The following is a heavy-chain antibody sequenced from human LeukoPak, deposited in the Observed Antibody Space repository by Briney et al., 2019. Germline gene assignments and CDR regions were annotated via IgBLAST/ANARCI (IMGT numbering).Heavy chain of an antibody. Sequence: SETLSLTCTVSGGSINYYYWSWIRQPPGKELEWIAYIYYNGSTNYNPSLKSRVTISVDTSKNQFSLKLSSVTAADAAVYYCGRSGYSYGYERPWFDPWGQGTLVTVSS. J-gene: IGHJ5*02. CDR2: IYYNGST. CDR3: GRSGYSYGYERPWFDP. CDR1: GGSINYYY. D-gene: IGHD5-18*01. V-gene: IGHV4-59*01.